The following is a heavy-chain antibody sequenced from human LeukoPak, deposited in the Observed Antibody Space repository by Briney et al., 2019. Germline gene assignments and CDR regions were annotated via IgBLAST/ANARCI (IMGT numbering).Heavy chain of an antibody. CDR3: AKVIGGSSAYDALDI. J-gene: IGHJ3*02. CDR2: ISGSGGST. V-gene: IGHV3-23*01. Sequence: GGSLRLSCAASGFTFNTYAMSWVRQSPGKGLEWVSAISGSGGSTYYADSVKGRFTISRDNSKNTLYLQMNSLRVEDTAVYYCAKVIGGSSAYDALDIWGQGTMVTVPS. CDR1: GFTFNTYA. D-gene: IGHD6-6*01.